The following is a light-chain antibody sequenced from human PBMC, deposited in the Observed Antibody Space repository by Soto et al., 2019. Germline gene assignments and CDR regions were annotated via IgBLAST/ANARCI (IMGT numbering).Light chain of an antibody. CDR1: QSIGTF. CDR3: QKAFSAEWK. J-gene: IGKJ1*01. Sequence: IQMTHSPSSLSASVLDIVSITFRASQSIGTFLNWYQQKPGEAPNLLIHTSFTLYSGVPSRFSGTGSGTDFTLTISSLQPEDFATYFCQKAFSAEWKFGKGTKVDIK. CDR2: TSF. V-gene: IGKV1-39*01.